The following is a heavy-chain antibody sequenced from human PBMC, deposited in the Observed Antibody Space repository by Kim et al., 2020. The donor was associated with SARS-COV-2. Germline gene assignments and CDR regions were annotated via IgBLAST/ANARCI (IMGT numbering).Heavy chain of an antibody. Sequence: GGSLRLSCAASGFTFSSYSMNWVRQAPGKGLEWVSYISSSSSTIYYADSVKGRFTISRDNAKNSLYLQMNSLRDEDTAVYYCANVHSSGWYSDDYWGQGTLVTVSS. CDR2: ISSSSSTI. V-gene: IGHV3-48*02. CDR3: ANVHSSGWYSDDY. CDR1: GFTFSSYS. D-gene: IGHD6-19*01. J-gene: IGHJ4*02.